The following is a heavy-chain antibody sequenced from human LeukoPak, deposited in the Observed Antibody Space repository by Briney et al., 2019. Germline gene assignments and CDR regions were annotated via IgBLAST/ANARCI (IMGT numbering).Heavy chain of an antibody. V-gene: IGHV4-39*07. D-gene: IGHD2-2*01. Sequence: SETLSLTCTVSGGSISSSSYYWGWIRQPPGKGLEWIGSIYYSGSTYYNPSLKSRVTISVDTSKNQFSLKLSSVTAADTAVYYCARVVPAAAESMGYYYYYMDVWGKGTTVTVSS. J-gene: IGHJ6*03. CDR1: GGSISSSSYY. CDR3: ARVVPAAAESMGYYYYYMDV. CDR2: IYYSGST.